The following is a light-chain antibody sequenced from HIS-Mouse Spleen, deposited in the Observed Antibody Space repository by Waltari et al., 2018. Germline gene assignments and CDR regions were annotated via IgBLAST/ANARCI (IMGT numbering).Light chain of an antibody. J-gene: IGKJ5*01. V-gene: IGKV1-8*01. CDR1: QGISSY. CDR2: AAS. Sequence: AIRMTQSPSSFSASTGDRVTITCRASQGISSYLAWYQQKPGKAPKLLLYAASTLQSGVPSRFGGSGSGTDFTLTISCLQSEDFATYYCQQYYSYPPVTFGQGTRLEIK. CDR3: QQYYSYPPVT.